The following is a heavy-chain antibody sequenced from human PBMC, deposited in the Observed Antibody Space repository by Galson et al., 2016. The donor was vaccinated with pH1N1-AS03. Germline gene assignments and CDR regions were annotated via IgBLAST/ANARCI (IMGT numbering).Heavy chain of an antibody. J-gene: IGHJ4*02. V-gene: IGHV6-1*01. CDR3: VRDIYGDPLGE. CDR2: TYLWSTWYH. D-gene: IGHD4-17*01. Sequence: CAISGDSVLSDSAAWNWVRQSPSRGLEWLGRTYLWSTWYHDYAESMKSRIIINADTSKNQFSLQLNSVTPEDTAVYYCVRDIYGDPLGEWGQGTLVTVSS. CDR1: GDSVLSDSAA.